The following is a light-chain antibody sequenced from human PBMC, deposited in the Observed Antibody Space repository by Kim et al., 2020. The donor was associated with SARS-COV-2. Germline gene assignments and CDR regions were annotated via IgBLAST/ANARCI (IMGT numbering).Light chain of an antibody. J-gene: IGKJ2*01. CDR3: QHYYRFPYT. CDR1: QSVSPY. CDR2: MAS. V-gene: IGKV1-5*03. Sequence: DIQMTQSPSTLSASVGDRVTITCRASQSVSPYLAWYQQKPGKAPKLLIYMASTLESGVPSRISGSGSGTEFTLTINNLQPDDFATYYCQHYYRFPYTFGQGTKLEIK.